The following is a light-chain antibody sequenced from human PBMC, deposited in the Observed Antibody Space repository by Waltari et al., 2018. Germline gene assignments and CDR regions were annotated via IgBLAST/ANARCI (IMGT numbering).Light chain of an antibody. V-gene: IGKV1D-13*01. CDR2: DAS. CDR3: QQFYNYPPT. Sequence: AIQLTQSPPSLSASVGDRVTIACRASQAISSSLVWYQQKPGKAPKRLIYDASTLENGVPSRFSGRGSGTDFTLTISSLQPEDFSTYHCQQFYNYPPTFGQGTRLEIK. J-gene: IGKJ5*01. CDR1: QAISSS.